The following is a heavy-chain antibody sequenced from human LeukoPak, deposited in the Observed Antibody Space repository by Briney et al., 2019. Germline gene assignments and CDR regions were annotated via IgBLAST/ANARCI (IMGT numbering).Heavy chain of an antibody. Sequence: GESLKISCKGSGYSFTTYWFAWVRQMPGKGLEWMGIIYPRDSDIRYSPPFQGQVTISADKSISTAYLQWNSLKASDTAMYYCARMIGLGEVSPYFDYWGQGSLVTVSS. J-gene: IGHJ4*02. CDR1: GYSFTTYW. CDR3: ARMIGLGEVSPYFDY. D-gene: IGHD3-16*02. V-gene: IGHV5-51*01. CDR2: IYPRDSDI.